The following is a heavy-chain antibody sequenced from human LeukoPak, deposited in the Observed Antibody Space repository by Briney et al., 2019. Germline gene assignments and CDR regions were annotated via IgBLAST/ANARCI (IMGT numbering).Heavy chain of an antibody. D-gene: IGHD3-10*01. Sequence: ASVKVSCKASGYTFTSYGISWVRQAPGQGLEWMGWISAYNGNTNYAQKLQGRVTMTTDTSTSTAYMELKSLRSDDTAVYYCARVLYYGSGQWYFDLWGRGTLVTVSP. V-gene: IGHV1-18*01. CDR3: ARVLYYGSGQWYFDL. CDR2: ISAYNGNT. CDR1: GYTFTSYG. J-gene: IGHJ2*01.